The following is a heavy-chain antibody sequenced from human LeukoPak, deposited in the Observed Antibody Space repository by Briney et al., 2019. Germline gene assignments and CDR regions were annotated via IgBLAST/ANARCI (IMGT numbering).Heavy chain of an antibody. Sequence: PSETLSLTCTVSGGSMRGYYWSWLRQSPGKGLEWLGYIYDSGTTNYNRSLQSRGTISIDISKNQFSLKLSSISAADTAVYYCARVWLHRGVFDPWGQGTLVTVSS. CDR2: IYDSGTT. CDR1: GGSMRGYY. V-gene: IGHV4-59*01. CDR3: ARVWLHRGVFDP. J-gene: IGHJ5*02. D-gene: IGHD5-12*01.